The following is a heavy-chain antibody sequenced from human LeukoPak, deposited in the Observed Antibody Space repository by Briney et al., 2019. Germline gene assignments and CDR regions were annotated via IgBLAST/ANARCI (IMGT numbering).Heavy chain of an antibody. D-gene: IGHD5-24*01. V-gene: IGHV1-2*02. J-gene: IGHJ4*02. Sequence: ASVKVSCKSSGYTFTAYYIHWVRQAPGQGLEWMGWINPNNGGTNYAQKFQGRVTMPRATSINTAYLELSSLRSDDTAVYYCARAARWLQSALDDYWGKGPLVTVSS. CDR3: ARAARWLQSALDDY. CDR1: GYTFTAYY. CDR2: INPNNGGT.